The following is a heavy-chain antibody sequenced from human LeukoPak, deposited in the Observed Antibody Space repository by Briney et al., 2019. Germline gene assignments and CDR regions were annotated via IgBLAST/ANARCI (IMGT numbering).Heavy chain of an antibody. J-gene: IGHJ4*02. CDR2: ISYDGSNK. Sequence: GGSLRLSCAASGFTFSSYGMHWVRQGPGKGLEWVAVISYDGSNKYYADSVKGRFTISRDNSKNTLYLQMNSLRAEDTAVYYCAKDHTYYYDRSGYFDYWGQGTLVTVSS. CDR3: AKDHTYYYDRSGYFDY. V-gene: IGHV3-30*18. CDR1: GFTFSSYG. D-gene: IGHD3-22*01.